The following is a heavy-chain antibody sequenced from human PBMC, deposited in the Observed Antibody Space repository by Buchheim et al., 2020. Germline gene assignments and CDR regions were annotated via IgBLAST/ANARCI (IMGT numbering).Heavy chain of an antibody. J-gene: IGHJ4*02. V-gene: IGHV4-34*01. D-gene: IGHD3-22*01. CDR2: INHSGST. CDR3: ARGGLDDSSGYYYQFDY. Sequence: QVQLQQWGAGLLKPSETLSLTCAVYGGSFSGYYWSWIRQPPGKGLEWIGGINHSGSTNYNPSLKSRVTISVDTSKNQFSLKLSSVTAADTAVYYCARGGLDDSSGYYYQFDYWGQGTL. CDR1: GGSFSGYY.